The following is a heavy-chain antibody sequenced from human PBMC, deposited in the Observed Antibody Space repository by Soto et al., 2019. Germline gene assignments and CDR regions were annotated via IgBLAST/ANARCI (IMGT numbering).Heavy chain of an antibody. CDR2: INPNSGGT. CDR1: GYTFTGYY. Sequence: GASVKVSCKASGYTFTGYYMHWVRQAPGQGLEWMGWINPNSGGTNYAQEFQGWVTMTRDTSISTAYMELSRLRSDDTAVYYCARGMGYYDSSGYEQFDYWGQGTLVTVSS. J-gene: IGHJ4*02. V-gene: IGHV1-2*04. CDR3: ARGMGYYDSSGYEQFDY. D-gene: IGHD3-22*01.